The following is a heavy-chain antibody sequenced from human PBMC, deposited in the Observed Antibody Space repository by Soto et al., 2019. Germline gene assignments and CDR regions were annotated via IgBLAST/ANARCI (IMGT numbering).Heavy chain of an antibody. Sequence: QVQLQESGPGLVKPSQTLSLTCTVSGGSISSGGYYWSWIRQHPGKGLEWIGSIYYSGSTHYNPSLMRHVTIAXXTXKXXFPLKLSSVTAADTAVYYCARFAQTGLHEVAYFDYWGQGTLVPVSS. J-gene: IGHJ4*02. CDR2: IYYSGST. CDR1: GGSISSGGYY. V-gene: IGHV4-31*01. D-gene: IGHD3-16*01. CDR3: ARFAQTGLHEVAYFDY.